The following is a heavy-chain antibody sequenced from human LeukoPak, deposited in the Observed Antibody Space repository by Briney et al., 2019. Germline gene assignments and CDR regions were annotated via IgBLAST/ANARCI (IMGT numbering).Heavy chain of an antibody. V-gene: IGHV3-7*01. CDR3: ASRRETYYDILTGYYFDH. CDR1: GFTFSSCW. Sequence: PGGSLRLSCAASGFTFSSCWMSWVRQAPGKGLEWVANIKQDGSGKYYVDSVKGRFTISRDNTKNSLYLQMNSLRAEDTAVYYCASRRETYYDILTGYYFDHWGQGTLVTVSS. CDR2: IKQDGSGK. J-gene: IGHJ4*02. D-gene: IGHD3-9*01.